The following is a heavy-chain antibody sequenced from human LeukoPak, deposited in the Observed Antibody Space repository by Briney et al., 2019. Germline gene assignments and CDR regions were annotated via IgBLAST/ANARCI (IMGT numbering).Heavy chain of an antibody. D-gene: IGHD2-21*02. V-gene: IGHV2-5*02. CDR3: VHSDIMTDTYFQH. Sequence: SGPTQVNPTQTLTLTCTFAGFSLTTSGVGVGWVRQPPGKALEWLAVIYWDGDKHYSPSLKSRLTITKDISKNQVVLTMTNMEAVDTATYYCVHSDIMTDTYFQHWSQGTLVTVSS. CDR2: IYWDGDK. CDR1: GFSLTTSGVG. J-gene: IGHJ1*01.